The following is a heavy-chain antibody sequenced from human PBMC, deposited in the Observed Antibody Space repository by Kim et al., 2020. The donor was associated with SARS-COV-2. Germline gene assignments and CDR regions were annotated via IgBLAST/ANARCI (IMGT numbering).Heavy chain of an antibody. CDR2: ISAYNGNT. J-gene: IGHJ5*02. CDR3: ARESRVSGSYHTLLGLWFHYNWFDP. CDR1: GYTFTSYG. Sequence: ASVKVSCKASGYTFTSYGISWVRQAPGQGLEWMGWISAYNGNTNYAQKLQGRVTMTTDTSTSTAYMELRSLRSDDTAMYYCARESRVSGSYHTLLGLWFHYNWFDPWGQGTLVTVSS. D-gene: IGHD3-10*01. V-gene: IGHV1-18*01.